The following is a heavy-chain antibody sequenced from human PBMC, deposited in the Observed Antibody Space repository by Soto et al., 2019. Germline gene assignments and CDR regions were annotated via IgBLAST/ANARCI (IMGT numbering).Heavy chain of an antibody. CDR3: ASLRRPYGLDV. J-gene: IGHJ6*02. CDR1: GASISSGAYY. CDR2: IYYSGGT. V-gene: IGHV4-31*03. Sequence: QVQLQESSQGLVNPSQTLSLTCTVSGASISSGAYYWSWIRQHPGKGLEWIGYIYYSGGTYYNPSLKSRGTISGDTSKNQFSLRLNSVTAADTAVYYCASLRRPYGLDVWGHGTTVTVSS.